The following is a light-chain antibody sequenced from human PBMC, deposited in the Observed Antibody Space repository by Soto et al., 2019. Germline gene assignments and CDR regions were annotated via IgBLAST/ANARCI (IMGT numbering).Light chain of an antibody. J-gene: IGKJ2*01. CDR2: DAS. Sequence: EIVLTQSPATLSLSPGERATLSCRASQSVSSYLAWYQQKPGQAPRLLIYDASNMATGIPARFRGSGSGTDFTLTISSLEPENFADYYCHQRSNWPQTFGQGTKLEIK. CDR3: HQRSNWPQT. V-gene: IGKV3-11*01. CDR1: QSVSSY.